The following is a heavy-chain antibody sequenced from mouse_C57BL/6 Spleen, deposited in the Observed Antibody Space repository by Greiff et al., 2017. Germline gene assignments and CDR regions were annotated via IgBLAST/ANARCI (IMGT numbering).Heavy chain of an antibody. J-gene: IGHJ1*03. CDR1: GFTFSDYY. Sequence: EVQGVESGGGLVQPGGSLKLSCAASGFTFSDYYMYWVRQTPEKRLEWVAYISNGGGSTYYPDTVKGRFTISRDNAKNTLYLQMSRLKSEDTAMYYCARLGTGYFDVWGTGTTVTVSS. D-gene: IGHD3-3*01. V-gene: IGHV5-12*01. CDR3: ARLGTGYFDV. CDR2: ISNGGGST.